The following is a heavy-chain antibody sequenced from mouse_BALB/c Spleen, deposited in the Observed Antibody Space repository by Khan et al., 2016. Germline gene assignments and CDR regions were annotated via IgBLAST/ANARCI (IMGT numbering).Heavy chain of an antibody. CDR3: ARRAARATSPFAD. CDR2: INPSTGYT. Sequence: QVQLQQSGAELAKPGASVKMSCKASGYTFTSYWMHWVKQRPGQGLEWIGYINPSTGYTEYNQKFKDKATLTADKSSSTAYMQLSSLTSEDSAVYDCARRAARATSPFADWGQGTLVTVSA. CDR1: GYTFTSYW. V-gene: IGHV1-7*01. J-gene: IGHJ3*01. D-gene: IGHD3-1*01.